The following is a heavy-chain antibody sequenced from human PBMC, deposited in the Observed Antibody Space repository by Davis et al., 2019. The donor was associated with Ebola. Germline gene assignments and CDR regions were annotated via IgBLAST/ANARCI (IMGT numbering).Heavy chain of an antibody. J-gene: IGHJ4*02. CDR3: ATSESFFDYAAYFHY. Sequence: PGGSLRLSCATSGFTFLNYAMTWVRQAPGKGLEWVSSISSDGSYIFYADSAKGRFTISRDNAKNSLYLQMNSLKAEDTAVYFCATSESFFDYAAYFHYWGQGTLLTVSS. CDR1: GFTFLNYA. V-gene: IGHV3-21*06. D-gene: IGHD3-16*01. CDR2: ISSDGSYI.